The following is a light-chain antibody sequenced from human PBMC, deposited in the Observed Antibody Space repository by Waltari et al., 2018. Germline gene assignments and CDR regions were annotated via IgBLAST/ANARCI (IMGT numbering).Light chain of an antibody. CDR2: GAS. Sequence: EIVMTQSPATLSVSPGERATLSCRASQGVSSNLAWYQQKPGQAPRLLIYGASTRATGIRARFSGSGSGTEFTLTISSLQSGDVAVYYCQHYNNWPPLTFGGGSKVEIK. V-gene: IGKV3-15*01. CDR1: QGVSSN. CDR3: QHYNNWPPLT. J-gene: IGKJ4*01.